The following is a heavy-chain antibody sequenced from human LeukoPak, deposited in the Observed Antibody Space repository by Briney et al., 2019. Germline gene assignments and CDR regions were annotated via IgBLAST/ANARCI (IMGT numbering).Heavy chain of an antibody. V-gene: IGHV3-74*01. J-gene: IGHJ4*02. Sequence: GGSLRLSCSASGFTFSSYWMHWVRQAPGKGLVWVSRVNPDGSSTNYADSVKGRFTISRDNDMNTMYLQMNSLRAEDTAVYYCTRDVDYWGQGTLVTVSS. CDR3: TRDVDY. CDR2: VNPDGSST. CDR1: GFTFSSYW.